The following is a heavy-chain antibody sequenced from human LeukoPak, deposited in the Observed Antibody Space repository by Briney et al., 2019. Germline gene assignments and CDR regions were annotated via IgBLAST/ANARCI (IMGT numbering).Heavy chain of an antibody. V-gene: IGHV4-61*02. J-gene: IGHJ4*02. Sequence: SETLSLTCTVSGGSISSGSYYWSWIRQPAGKGLEWIGRIYTSESTNYNPSLKSRVTISVDTSKNQFSLKLSSVTAADTAVYYCARIQQWLAFDYWGQGTLVTVSS. CDR1: GGSISSGSYY. D-gene: IGHD6-19*01. CDR2: IYTSEST. CDR3: ARIQQWLAFDY.